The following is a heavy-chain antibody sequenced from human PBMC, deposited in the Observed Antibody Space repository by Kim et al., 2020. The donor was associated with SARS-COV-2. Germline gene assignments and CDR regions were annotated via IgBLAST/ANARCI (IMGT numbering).Heavy chain of an antibody. J-gene: IGHJ6*02. D-gene: IGHD6-6*01. CDR1: GFTFSSYS. CDR3: ARGEEYSSSYYYYGMDV. Sequence: GGSLRLSCAASGFTFSSYSMNWVRQAPGKGLEWVSSISSSSSYIYYADSVKGRFTISRDNAKNSLYLQMNSLRAEDTAVYYCARGEEYSSSYYYYGMDVWGQGTTVTVSS. V-gene: IGHV3-21*01. CDR2: ISSSSSYI.